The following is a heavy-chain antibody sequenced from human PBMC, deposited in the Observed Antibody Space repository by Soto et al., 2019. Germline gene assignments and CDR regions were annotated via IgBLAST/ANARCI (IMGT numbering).Heavy chain of an antibody. J-gene: IGHJ4*02. CDR1: GFTFGSYA. CDR3: ARTYYCDSTGFSRHFAF. D-gene: IGHD3-22*01. V-gene: IGHV3-23*01. CDR2: TGGSGTST. Sequence: EVQLLESGGGLVQPGGSLRLSCVGSGFTFGSYAMSWVRQAPGKGLEWVSVTGGSGTSTYYADPVKGRFTISRDNSKNTLYLQLNSLRAEDTAVYHCARTYYCDSTGFSRHFAFWGQGTLVTVS.